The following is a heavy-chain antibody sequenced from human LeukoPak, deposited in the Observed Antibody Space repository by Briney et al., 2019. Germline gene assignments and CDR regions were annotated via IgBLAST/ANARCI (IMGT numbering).Heavy chain of an antibody. D-gene: IGHD1-26*01. CDR1: GYALTELS. J-gene: IGHJ4*02. V-gene: IGHV1-24*01. CDR2: FDPEDGET. CDR3: ATYSGSYRGFDY. Sequence: ASVKVSCKVSGYALTELSMHWVRQAPGKGLEWMGGFDPEDGETIYAQKFQGRVTMTEDTSTDTAYMELSSLRSEDTAVYYCATYSGSYRGFDYWGQGTLVTVSS.